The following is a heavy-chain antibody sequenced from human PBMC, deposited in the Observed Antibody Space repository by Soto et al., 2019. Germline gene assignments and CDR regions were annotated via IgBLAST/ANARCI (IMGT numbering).Heavy chain of an antibody. CDR1: GFTFTNYV. J-gene: IGHJ4*02. CDR2: VWYDGRQK. CDR3: ATEPVESIWRIGSWGIDN. Sequence: QVHLVESGGGVVQPGRSLRLSCATSGFTFTNYVMHWVRQTPGKGLGWGANVWYDGRQKWNADLAKGRFTISRDNSENTVSLQMNSLRVEDTAVYYCATEPVESIWRIGSWGIDNWGQGTLVTVSS. D-gene: IGHD6-13*01. V-gene: IGHV3-33*03.